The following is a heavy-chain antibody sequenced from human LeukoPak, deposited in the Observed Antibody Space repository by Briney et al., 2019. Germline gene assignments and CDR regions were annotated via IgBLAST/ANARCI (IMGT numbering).Heavy chain of an antibody. CDR1: GFTFSSFA. D-gene: IGHD3-22*01. J-gene: IGHJ4*02. V-gene: IGHV3-23*01. CDR3: AKQYDYSGYFNFDH. CDR2: IRGGGDT. Sequence: GGSLRLSCAASGFTFSSFALGWVRQAPGQGLEWVSSIRGGGDTFYADSVKGRFTISRDNSKNTLFLQLNSLRAGDTALYYCAKQYDYSGYFNFDHWGQGGLVTVS.